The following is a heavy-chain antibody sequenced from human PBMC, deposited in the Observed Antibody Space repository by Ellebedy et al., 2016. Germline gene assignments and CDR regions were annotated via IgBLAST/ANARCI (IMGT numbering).Heavy chain of an antibody. CDR2: IYYSGST. Sequence: SETLSLXXTVSGGSISIYYWSWIRQPPGKGLEWIGYIYYSGSTNYNPSLKSRVTISVDTSKNQFSLKLSSVTAADTAVYYCARGRGYSSSWTSTKYYMDVWGKGTTVTVSS. V-gene: IGHV4-59*12. CDR3: ARGRGYSSSWTSTKYYMDV. D-gene: IGHD6-6*01. CDR1: GGSISIYY. J-gene: IGHJ6*03.